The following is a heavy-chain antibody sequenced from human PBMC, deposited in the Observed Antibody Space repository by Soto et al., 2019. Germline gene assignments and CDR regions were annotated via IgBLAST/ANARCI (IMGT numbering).Heavy chain of an antibody. CDR1: GYTFTSYG. J-gene: IGHJ6*02. Sequence: QVQLVQSGAEMKKPGASVKVSCKGSGYTFTSYGLSWVRQAPGQGVEWMGWIRAYNGNTHYAQQLQGRVTMTTATSTRPAYRELRSLRFDDTAVYYCASDHPTMNVGGQGTTVTVSS. V-gene: IGHV1-18*01. CDR2: IRAYNGNT. CDR3: ASDHPTMNV.